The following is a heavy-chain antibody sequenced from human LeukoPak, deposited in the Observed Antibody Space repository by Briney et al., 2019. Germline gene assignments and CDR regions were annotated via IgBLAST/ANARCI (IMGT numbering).Heavy chain of an antibody. CDR1: GFTFRSYA. J-gene: IGHJ4*02. Sequence: PGRSLRLSCAASGFTFRSYAMHWVRQAPGKGLEWVAVISYDGSNKYYADSVKGRFTISRDNSKNTLFLQMNSLRAEDTAVYYCASPRLSIAVAGTEGGQGTLVTVSS. CDR2: ISYDGSNK. D-gene: IGHD6-19*01. V-gene: IGHV3-30-3*01. CDR3: ASPRLSIAVAGTE.